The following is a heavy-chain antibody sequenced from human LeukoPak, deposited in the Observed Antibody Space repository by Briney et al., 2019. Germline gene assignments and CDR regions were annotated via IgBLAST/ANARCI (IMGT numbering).Heavy chain of an antibody. CDR2: ISYDGSNK. CDR3: VSFYETY. J-gene: IGHJ4*02. Sequence: GGSLRLSCAASGFTFSSYAMHWVRQAPGKGLEWVAVISYDGSNKYYADSVKGRFTISKDNAKNTVYLQMNSLRAEDTAVYYCVSFYETYWGRGTLVTVSS. V-gene: IGHV3-30-3*01. D-gene: IGHD2/OR15-2a*01. CDR1: GFTFSSYA.